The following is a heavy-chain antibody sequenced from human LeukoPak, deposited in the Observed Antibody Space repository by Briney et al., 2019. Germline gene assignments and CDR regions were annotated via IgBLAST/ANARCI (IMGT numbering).Heavy chain of an antibody. V-gene: IGHV3-74*01. CDR3: VSFYETY. CDR2: INSDGSWT. Sequence: LGGSLRLSSAASGDSWMHWVRQAPGKGLVWVSHINSDGSWTSYADSVKGRFTISKDNAKNTVYLQMNSLRAEDTAVYYCVSFYETYWGRGTLVTVSS. J-gene: IGHJ4*02. D-gene: IGHD2/OR15-2a*01. CDR1: GDSW.